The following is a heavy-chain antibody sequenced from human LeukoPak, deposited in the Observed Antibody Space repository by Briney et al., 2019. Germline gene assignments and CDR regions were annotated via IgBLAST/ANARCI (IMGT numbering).Heavy chain of an antibody. CDR2: IIPIFGTA. D-gene: IGHD3-9*01. Sequence: GASVKVSCEASGGTFSIYAISWVRQAPGQGLEWMGGIIPIFGTANYAQKFQGRVTITADESTSTAYMELSSLRSEDTAVYYCARDNVRASYYDILTGYYFPNYFDYWGQGTLVTVSS. CDR1: GGTFSIYA. CDR3: ARDNVRASYYDILTGYYFPNYFDY. J-gene: IGHJ4*02. V-gene: IGHV1-69*13.